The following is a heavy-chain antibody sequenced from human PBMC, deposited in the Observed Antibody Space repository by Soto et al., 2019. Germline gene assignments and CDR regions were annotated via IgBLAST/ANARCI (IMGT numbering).Heavy chain of an antibody. CDR3: ARAGDIVVVPAANYYYYGMDV. CDR1: GFTFSSYS. J-gene: IGHJ6*02. Sequence: GGSLRLSCAASGFTFSSYSMNWVRQAPGKGLEWVSSISSSSSYIYYADSVKGRFTISRDNAKNSLYLQMNSLRAEDTAVYYCARAGDIVVVPAANYYYYGMDVWGQGTTVTVSS. CDR2: ISSSSSYI. V-gene: IGHV3-21*01. D-gene: IGHD2-2*01.